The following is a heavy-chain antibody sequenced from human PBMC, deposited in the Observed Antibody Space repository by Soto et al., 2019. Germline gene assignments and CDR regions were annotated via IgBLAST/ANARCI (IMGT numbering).Heavy chain of an antibody. Sequence: GGSLRLSCAASGFTFSSYAMNWVRQAPGKGLEWVSVISDSGGSSYYADSVKGRFTISRDNSKNTVYLQMNSLRAEDTAVYYCAKGLWSSRFFDYWAREPWSPSPQ. CDR1: GFTFSSYA. J-gene: IGHJ4*02. D-gene: IGHD1-26*01. CDR3: AKGLWSSRFFDY. V-gene: IGHV3-23*01. CDR2: ISDSGGSS.